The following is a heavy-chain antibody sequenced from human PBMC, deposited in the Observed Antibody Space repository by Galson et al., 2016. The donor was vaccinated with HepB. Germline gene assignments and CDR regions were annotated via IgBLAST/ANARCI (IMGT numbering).Heavy chain of an antibody. CDR1: GFTLSNSA. Sequence: SLRLSCAASGFTLSNSAMSWVRQAPGKGLEWVANIKQDGNEKYYVDSVKDRFTISRDNAKNSMYLQMNSLRAEDTAVYYCARKGGIYSPWGYWGQGTLVTVSS. J-gene: IGHJ4*02. CDR2: IKQDGNEK. D-gene: IGHD3-10*01. V-gene: IGHV3-7*03. CDR3: ARKGGIYSPWGY.